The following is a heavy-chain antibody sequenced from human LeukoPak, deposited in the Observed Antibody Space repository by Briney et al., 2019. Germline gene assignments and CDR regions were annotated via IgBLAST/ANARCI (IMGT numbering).Heavy chain of an antibody. CDR2: ITGRSDKT. V-gene: IGHV3-23*01. CDR3: AKGGWLDD. CDR1: GFNFNKYD. Sequence: GGSLRLSCAASGFNFNKYDMTWARQAPGKGLEWVSTITGRSDKTYYTDSVKGRFVTSKDNSKDTLYLQMNSLRAEDPALYYCAKGGWLDDLGQGALVTVSS. D-gene: IGHD6-19*01. J-gene: IGHJ4*02.